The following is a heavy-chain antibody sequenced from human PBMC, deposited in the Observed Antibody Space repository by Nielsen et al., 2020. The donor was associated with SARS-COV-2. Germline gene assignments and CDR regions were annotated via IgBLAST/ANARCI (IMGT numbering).Heavy chain of an antibody. CDR1: GGSISSNYW. Sequence: SETLSLTCAVSGGSISSNYWWRWVSRSPGQELEWIGEVDHSGSTIYNPSLKSRVTISQDKSKNQFSLKLSSVTAADTAVYYCAREGDDWALDVWGQGTTVTVSS. D-gene: IGHD3-9*01. J-gene: IGHJ6*02. V-gene: IGHV4-4*02. CDR3: AREGDDWALDV. CDR2: VDHSGST.